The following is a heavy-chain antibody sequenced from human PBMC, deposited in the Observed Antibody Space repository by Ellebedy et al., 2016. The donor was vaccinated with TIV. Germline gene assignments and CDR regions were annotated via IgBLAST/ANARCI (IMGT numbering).Heavy chain of an antibody. V-gene: IGHV1-69*13. D-gene: IGHD4-23*01. CDR2: IISIFGTT. CDR3: VRVGGDY. CDR1: GGTFSSYG. Sequence: SVKVSXXASGGTFSSYGFSWVRPPPGQGLEWMGGIISIFGTTNYAQKFQGRVILTADESTSTAFMELSSLRSEDTAVYYCVRVGGDYWGQGTMVTVSS. J-gene: IGHJ4*02.